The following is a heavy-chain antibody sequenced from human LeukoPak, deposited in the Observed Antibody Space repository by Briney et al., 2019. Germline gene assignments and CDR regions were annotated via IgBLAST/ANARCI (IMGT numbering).Heavy chain of an antibody. V-gene: IGHV2-5*02. CDR1: GFSLSTSGVG. CDR3: AHTTWGWSFDI. Sequence: SGPTLVKPTQTLTLTCTFSGFSLSTSGVGVGWIRQPPGKALEWLALIYWDDDKRYSPSLKSRLTVSKDTSKNQVVLTMTSLDPEDTATYYCAHTTWGWSFDIWGQGTVVTVSS. CDR2: IYWDDDK. D-gene: IGHD7-27*01. J-gene: IGHJ3*02.